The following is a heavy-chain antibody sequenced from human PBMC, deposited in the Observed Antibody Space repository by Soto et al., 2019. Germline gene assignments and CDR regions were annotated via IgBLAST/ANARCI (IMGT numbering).Heavy chain of an antibody. CDR2: ISSGSSDT. CDR1: GFTFSRVS. V-gene: IGHV3-21*01. CDR3: ARVAY. J-gene: IGHJ4*02. Sequence: GGSLRLSCEASGFTFSRVSINWVRQVPGKGLEWVASISSGSSDTWYADSVKGRFIISRDNAQNSLFLQMNTLRPEDTAMYYCARVAYWGPGTLVTVCS.